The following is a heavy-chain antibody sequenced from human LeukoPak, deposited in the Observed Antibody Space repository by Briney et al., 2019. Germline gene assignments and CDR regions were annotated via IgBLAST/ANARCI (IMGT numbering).Heavy chain of an antibody. V-gene: IGHV4-34*01. Sequence: SETLSLTCAVYGESFRGYFWSWIRQPPGKGLEWIGEVNHSGSTNYSPSLKSRVTISLDTSKTHFSLKLSSVTAADTAVYYCARGRGNYYDSSGYQRGGRYFDYWGQGTLVTVSS. D-gene: IGHD3-22*01. CDR3: ARGRGNYYDSSGYQRGGRYFDY. CDR2: VNHSGST. CDR1: GESFRGYF. J-gene: IGHJ4*02.